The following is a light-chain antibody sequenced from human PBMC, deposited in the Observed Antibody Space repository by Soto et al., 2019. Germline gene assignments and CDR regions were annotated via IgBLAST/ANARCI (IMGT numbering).Light chain of an antibody. CDR3: QQRSNWPPLT. V-gene: IGKV3-15*01. CDR2: DAS. J-gene: IGKJ4*01. Sequence: ETVMTQSPATLSVSPGERATLSCRASQSIRSTLAWFQQKPGQAPRLLIYDASTRATGIPARFSGSGSGAEFTLTISSLQSEDFAVYYCQQRSNWPPLTFGGGTKVDIK. CDR1: QSIRST.